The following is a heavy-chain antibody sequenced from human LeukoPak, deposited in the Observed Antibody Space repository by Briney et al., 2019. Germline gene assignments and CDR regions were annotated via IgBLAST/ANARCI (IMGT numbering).Heavy chain of an antibody. Sequence: PGGSLRLSCAASGFTFSSYSMNWVRQAPGKGLEWVSHITASGTAMFYADSVKGRFTVSRDNAKNSLYLQMNSLRAEDTAVYYCAKRPYINTDGWFDPWGQGTLVTVSS. CDR2: ITASGTAM. V-gene: IGHV3-48*01. CDR3: AKRPYINTDGWFDP. D-gene: IGHD2-21*01. CDR1: GFTFSSYS. J-gene: IGHJ5*02.